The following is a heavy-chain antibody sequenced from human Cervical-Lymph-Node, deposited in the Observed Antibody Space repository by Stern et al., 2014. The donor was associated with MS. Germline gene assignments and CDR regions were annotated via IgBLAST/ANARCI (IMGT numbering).Heavy chain of an antibody. J-gene: IGHJ6*02. CDR1: GFTFSSYA. CDR2: ISYDGTDK. CDR3: ARRQLWQQYYGMDV. V-gene: IGHV3-30*04. Sequence: VQLEESGGGVVQPGRSLRLSCAASGFTFSSYAMHWVRQAPGKGLAWVAFISYDGTDKYYADSVKGRFTISRDHSKIIVYLQMNSLRAEDTAVWYCARRQLWQQYYGMDVWGQGTMVTVSS. D-gene: IGHD5-18*01.